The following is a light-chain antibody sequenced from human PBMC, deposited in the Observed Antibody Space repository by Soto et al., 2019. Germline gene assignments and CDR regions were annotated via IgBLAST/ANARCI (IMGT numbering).Light chain of an antibody. J-gene: IGKJ4*01. CDR3: QQSDSMPPT. Sequence: DIQMTQSPSSLSASVGDRVTITCRASRSISSYLNWYQLKPGKAPKLLIYAASNFQSGVPSRFSGSGSGTDFTLTISSLQPEDFATYYCQQSDSMPPTFGGGTKVEIK. V-gene: IGKV1-39*01. CDR1: RSISSY. CDR2: AAS.